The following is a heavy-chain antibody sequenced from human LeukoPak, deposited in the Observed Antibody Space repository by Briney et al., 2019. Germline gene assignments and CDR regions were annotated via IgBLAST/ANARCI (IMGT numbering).Heavy chain of an antibody. CDR3: ARDRESGSYYPDAFDI. Sequence: SETLSLTCTVSGGSISSGGYYWSWLRQHPGKGREGIGYIYYSGSTYYNPSLKSRVTVSVDTSKNQFSLKLSSVTAADTAVYYCARDRESGSYYPDAFDIWGQGTMVTVSS. CDR1: GGSISSGGYY. CDR2: IYYSGST. D-gene: IGHD1-26*01. J-gene: IGHJ3*02. V-gene: IGHV4-31*03.